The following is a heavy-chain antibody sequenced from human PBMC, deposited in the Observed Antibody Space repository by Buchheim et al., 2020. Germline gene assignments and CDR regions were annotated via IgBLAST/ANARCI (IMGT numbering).Heavy chain of an antibody. V-gene: IGHV3-30*18. D-gene: IGHD3-22*01. Sequence: QVQLVESGGGVVQPGRSLRLSCAASGFTFSSYGMHWVRQAPGKGLEWVAVISYDGSNKYYADSVKGRFTISRDNSKNTLSLQMNSLRAEDTAVYYCAKDHYYDSSGYMSYYFDYWGQGTL. J-gene: IGHJ4*02. CDR2: ISYDGSNK. CDR3: AKDHYYDSSGYMSYYFDY. CDR1: GFTFSSYG.